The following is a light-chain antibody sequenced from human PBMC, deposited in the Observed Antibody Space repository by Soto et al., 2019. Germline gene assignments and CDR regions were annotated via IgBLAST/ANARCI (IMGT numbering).Light chain of an antibody. Sequence: QSALTQPASVSGSPGQSITISCTGTSSDVGSYNLVSWYQQHPGKAPKFMIYEGSKRPSGVSNRFSGSKSGNTASLTISGLQAEDEADYYCCSYAGSSTLYVFGTGTKVTVL. J-gene: IGLJ1*01. CDR1: SSDVGSYNL. CDR3: CSYAGSSTLYV. CDR2: EGS. V-gene: IGLV2-23*01.